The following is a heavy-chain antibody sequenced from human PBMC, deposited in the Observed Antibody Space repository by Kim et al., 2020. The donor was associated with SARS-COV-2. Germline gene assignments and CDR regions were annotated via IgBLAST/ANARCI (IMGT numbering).Heavy chain of an antibody. V-gene: IGHV3-23*01. J-gene: IGHJ2*01. CDR1: GFTFSSYA. Sequence: GGSLRLSCAASGFTFSSYAMSWVRQAPGKGLEWVSAISGSGGSTYYADSVKGRFTISRDNSKNTLYLQMNSLRAEDTAVYYCAKRASGYYEFEGWYFDLRGRGTLVTVSS. D-gene: IGHD3-22*01. CDR3: AKRASGYYEFEGWYFDL. CDR2: ISGSGGST.